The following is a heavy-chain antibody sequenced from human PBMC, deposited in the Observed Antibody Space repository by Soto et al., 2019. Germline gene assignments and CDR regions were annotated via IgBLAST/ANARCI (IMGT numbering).Heavy chain of an antibody. V-gene: IGHV6-1*01. J-gene: IGHJ4*02. CDR1: GDSVSSNSAA. CDR3: ASESQDSSGWHIFDD. D-gene: IGHD6-19*01. Sequence: PSQTLSLTCAISGDSVSSNSAAWNWIRQSPSRGLEWLGRTYYMSKWYNDYAVSLKSRITIKPDTSKNKYALQLNSVTPEDTAVYYCASESQDSSGWHIFDDCGQGTLVTVSS. CDR2: TYYMSKWYN.